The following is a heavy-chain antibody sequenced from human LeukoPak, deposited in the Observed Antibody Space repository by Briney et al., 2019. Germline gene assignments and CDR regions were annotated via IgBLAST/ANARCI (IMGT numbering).Heavy chain of an antibody. D-gene: IGHD2-2*01. CDR2: IIPMFGTA. CDR1: GGTFSSYA. V-gene: IGHV1-69*06. CDR3: ASGTTDIVVVPATLRNYYFDY. J-gene: IGHJ4*02. Sequence: AASVKVSCKASGGTFSSYAISWVRQAPGQGLEWMGGIIPMFGTAKYAQKFQGRVTITADKSTSTAYMELSSLRSEDTAVYYCASGTTDIVVVPATLRNYYFDYWGQGTLVTVSS.